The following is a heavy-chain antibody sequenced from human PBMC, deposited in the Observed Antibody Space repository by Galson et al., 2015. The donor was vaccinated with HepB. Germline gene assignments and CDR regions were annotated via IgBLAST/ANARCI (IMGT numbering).Heavy chain of an antibody. CDR1: GGSFSGYY. J-gene: IGHJ5*02. CDR3: ARAGEIVYSSSWYGMGWFDP. D-gene: IGHD6-13*01. Sequence: SETLSLTCAVYGGSFSGYYWSWIRQPPGKGLEWIGEINHSGSTNYNPSLKSRVTISVDTSKNQFSLKLSSVTAADTAVYYCARAGEIVYSSSWYGMGWFDPWGQGTLVTVSS. V-gene: IGHV4-34*01. CDR2: INHSGST.